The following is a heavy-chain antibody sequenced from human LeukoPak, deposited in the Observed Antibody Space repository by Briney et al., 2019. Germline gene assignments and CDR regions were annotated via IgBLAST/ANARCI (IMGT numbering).Heavy chain of an antibody. CDR3: ARHSLYGTSWIAY. CDR1: GFTVDDNY. CDR2: IYSGGST. V-gene: IGHV3-53*01. D-gene: IGHD6-13*01. J-gene: IGHJ4*02. Sequence: GGSLRLSCAASGFTVDDNYMSWVRQAPGKGLEWVSVIYSGGSTYYADSVKGRFTISRDISKNTLNLQMNSLRVEDAAVYYCARHSLYGTSWIAYWSQGTPVTVSS.